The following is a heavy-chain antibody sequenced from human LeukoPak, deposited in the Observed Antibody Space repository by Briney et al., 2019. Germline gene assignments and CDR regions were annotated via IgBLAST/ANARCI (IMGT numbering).Heavy chain of an antibody. V-gene: IGHV3-74*01. CDR1: GFTFSSYW. D-gene: IGHD2-2*02. CDR2: INSDGTTT. CDR3: ARLGFVVPAVIFDY. Sequence: PGGSLRLSCAASGFTFSSYWMHWVRQAPGKGLVWVSRINSDGTTTTYADSVKGRFTISRDNAKSMVYLQMNSLRAEDTAMYYCARLGFVVPAVIFDYWGQGTLVTVSS. J-gene: IGHJ4*02.